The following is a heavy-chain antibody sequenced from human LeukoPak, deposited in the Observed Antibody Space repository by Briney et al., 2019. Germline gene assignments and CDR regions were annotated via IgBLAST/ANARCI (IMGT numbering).Heavy chain of an antibody. CDR2: IYNSGST. J-gene: IGHJ6*02. CDR3: ARVTRSGSYYYYYGMDV. D-gene: IGHD1-26*01. V-gene: IGHV4-59*12. CDR1: GGSINSYY. Sequence: ETLSLTCTVSGGSINSYYWSWIRQPPGKGLEWIGYIYNSGSTKYNASLESRVTISVDTSKNQFSLKLSSVTAADTAVYYCARVTRSGSYYYYYGMDVWGQGTTVTVSS.